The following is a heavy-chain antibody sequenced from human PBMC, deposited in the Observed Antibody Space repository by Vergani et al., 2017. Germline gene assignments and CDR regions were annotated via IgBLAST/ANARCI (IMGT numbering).Heavy chain of an antibody. V-gene: IGHV3-21*01. D-gene: IGHD3-10*01. CDR3: ASYRYYRGSGCYPDFYYYGLDL. CDR2: ISSSSSYI. J-gene: IGHJ6*02. CDR1: GFTFSSYS. Sequence: EVQLVESGGGLVKRGGSLRLSCAASGFTFSSYSMNWVRQAPGKGLEWVSSISSSSSYIHYSYSLKGRFTISRDNANSSLYLQMNSLRAEDTGVYYCASYRYYRGSGCYPDFYYYGLDLWGQGTAVTVSS.